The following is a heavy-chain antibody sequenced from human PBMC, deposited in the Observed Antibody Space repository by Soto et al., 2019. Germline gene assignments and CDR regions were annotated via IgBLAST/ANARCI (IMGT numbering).Heavy chain of an antibody. CDR2: IYYSGST. CDR1: GGSISSYY. D-gene: IGHD3-10*01. V-gene: IGHV4-59*01. CDR3: ARVWGGAIDI. J-gene: IGHJ3*02. Sequence: PSKTLSLTCTVSGGSISSYYWSWIRQPPGKGLEWIGYIYYSGSTNYNPSLKSRVTISVDTSKNQFSLKLSSVTAADTAVYYCARVWGGAIDIWAQGTMVTVSS.